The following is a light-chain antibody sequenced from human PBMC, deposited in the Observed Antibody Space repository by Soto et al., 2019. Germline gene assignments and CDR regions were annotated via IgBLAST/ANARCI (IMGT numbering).Light chain of an antibody. CDR1: QSVSNNY. V-gene: IGKV3-20*01. Sequence: EIVLTQSPGTLSLSPGERATLSCRASQSVSNNYLAWYQQKPGQAPRPLIYGASNRATGIPDRFSGSGSGTDFTLTISRLEPEDFAVYYCQQYCSSGTFGQGTKVEIK. J-gene: IGKJ1*01. CDR3: QQYCSSGT. CDR2: GAS.